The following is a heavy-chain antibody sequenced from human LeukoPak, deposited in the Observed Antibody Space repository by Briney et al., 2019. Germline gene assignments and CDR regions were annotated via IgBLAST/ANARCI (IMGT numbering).Heavy chain of an antibody. CDR2: ISYNGNNK. D-gene: IGHD6-13*01. CDR3: TTDSDSSSWPFDY. CDR1: GFTFSTYA. Sequence: GGSLRLSCAASGFTFSTYAVHWVRQAPGKGLEWVALISYNGNNKYYADSVKGRFTISRDNSKNTLYLQMSSLRAEDTAMYYCTTDSDSSSWPFDYWGQGTLVTVSS. V-gene: IGHV3-30-3*01. J-gene: IGHJ4*02.